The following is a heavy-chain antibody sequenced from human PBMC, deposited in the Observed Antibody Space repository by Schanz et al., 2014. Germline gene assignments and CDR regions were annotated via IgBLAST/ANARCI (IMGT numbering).Heavy chain of an antibody. J-gene: IGHJ4*02. CDR1: GFTFSRYG. D-gene: IGHD3-22*01. CDR3: AGAFDSSGYYFDY. Sequence: QVHLVESGGGVVQPGRSLRLSCAASGFTFSRYGMHWVRQAPGKGLEWVALIWYDGSNEYYADSVKGRFTISRDNPKNTLFLQMSSLRAEDTAVYYCAGAFDSSGYYFDYWGQGTLVTVSS. CDR2: IWYDGSNE. V-gene: IGHV3-33*08.